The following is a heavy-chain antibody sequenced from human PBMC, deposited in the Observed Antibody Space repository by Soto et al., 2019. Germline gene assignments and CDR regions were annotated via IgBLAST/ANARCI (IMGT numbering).Heavy chain of an antibody. CDR1: GGSITNYY. CDR3: VRDETVLGFDY. Sequence: QVQLQESGPGLVKPSEALSLTCTVSGGSITNYYWAWIRQPAGKGLEWIGRIYTSGGPNYNPSLKSRVTMSVDTSKNQFSLKLNSVTAADTAVYYCVRDETVLGFDYWGQGTLVTVSS. J-gene: IGHJ4*02. CDR2: IYTSGGP. D-gene: IGHD2-15*01. V-gene: IGHV4-4*07.